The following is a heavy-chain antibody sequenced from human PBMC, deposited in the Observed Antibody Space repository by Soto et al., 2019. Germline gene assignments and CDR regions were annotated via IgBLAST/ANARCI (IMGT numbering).Heavy chain of an antibody. D-gene: IGHD3-3*01. CDR1: GFSLSTSGVS. J-gene: IGHJ4*02. Sequence: QITLKESGPPLVKPTQTLTXTCTXSGFSLSTSGVSVGWIRQPPGKALEWLALIYWDDDKRYSPSLKSRLTITKDTSKNQVVLTMTNXXXXXXXXXXXXXDRYWGQGTLVTVSS. V-gene: IGHV2-5*02. CDR2: IYWDDDK. CDR3: XXDRY.